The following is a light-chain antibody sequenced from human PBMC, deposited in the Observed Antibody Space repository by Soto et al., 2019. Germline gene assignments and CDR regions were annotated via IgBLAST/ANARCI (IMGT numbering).Light chain of an antibody. J-gene: IGKJ1*01. CDR3: HQYNYSPPDT. CDR1: QSVSTD. V-gene: IGKV3-15*01. Sequence: EIVMTQSPATLSVSLGERATLSCRASQSVSTDLAWYQQKPGQAPRLLIFGASTRATGIPPRFSGSGSGTEFILTISSLQSEDPAVYYCHQYNYSPPDTFGQGTKVEIK. CDR2: GAS.